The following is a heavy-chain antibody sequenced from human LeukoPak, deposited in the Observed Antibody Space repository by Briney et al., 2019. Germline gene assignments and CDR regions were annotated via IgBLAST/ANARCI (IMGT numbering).Heavy chain of an antibody. CDR2: IIPIFGTA. CDR1: GGTFSSYA. CDR3: ARDSGRGGYIGYYYYGMDV. D-gene: IGHD5-24*01. V-gene: IGHV1-69*06. J-gene: IGHJ6*04. Sequence: SVKVSCKASGGTFSSYAISWVRQAPGQGLEWMGGIIPIFGTANYARKFQGRVAITADKSTSTAYMELSSLRSEDTAVYYCARDSGRGGYIGYYYYGMDVWGKGTTVTVSS.